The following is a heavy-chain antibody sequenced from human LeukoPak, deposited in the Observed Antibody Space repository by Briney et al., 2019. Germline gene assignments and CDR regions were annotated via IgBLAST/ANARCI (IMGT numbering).Heavy chain of an antibody. CDR1: GFTFSYYG. D-gene: IGHD6-6*01. CDR2: IRYDGSDE. J-gene: IGHJ4*02. Sequence: PGGSLRLSCAASGFTFSYYGMHWVRQAPGKGLEWMSFIRYDGSDEYYADSVKGRFTISRDNSKNTLDLQMNSLRAEDTAVYYCASLGRGSLGFYSSSSVADYWGQGTLVTVSS. CDR3: ASLGRGSLGFYSSSSVADY. V-gene: IGHV3-30*02.